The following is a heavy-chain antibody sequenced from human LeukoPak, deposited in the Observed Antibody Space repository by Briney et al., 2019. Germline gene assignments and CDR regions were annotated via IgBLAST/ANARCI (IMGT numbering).Heavy chain of an antibody. Sequence: SETLSLICTVSKGSISSYHWSWVRQPPGKGLEWIGYILTSGTTNYNPSLKSRLTISVDTSKNQFTLKLSSVTAADTAVYYCARLRGSGSYLYYFDYWGQGILVTVSS. V-gene: IGHV4-4*09. CDR2: ILTSGTT. D-gene: IGHD1-26*01. CDR3: ARLRGSGSYLYYFDY. CDR1: KGSISSYH. J-gene: IGHJ4*02.